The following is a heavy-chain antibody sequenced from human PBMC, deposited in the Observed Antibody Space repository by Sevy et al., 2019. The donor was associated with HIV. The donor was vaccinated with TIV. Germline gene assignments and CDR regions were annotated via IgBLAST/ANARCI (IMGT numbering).Heavy chain of an antibody. D-gene: IGHD3-22*01. CDR2: ISSSSSYT. V-gene: IGHV3-11*06. CDR3: ARGDSSGYYGEDYYYYYMDV. J-gene: IGHJ6*03. Sequence: GGSLRLSCAASGFTFSDYYMSWIRQAPGKGLEWVSYISSSSSYTNYADSVKGRFTFSRENAKNSLYLQMNSLRAEDTAVYYCARGDSSGYYGEDYYYYYMDVWGKGTTVTVSS. CDR1: GFTFSDYY.